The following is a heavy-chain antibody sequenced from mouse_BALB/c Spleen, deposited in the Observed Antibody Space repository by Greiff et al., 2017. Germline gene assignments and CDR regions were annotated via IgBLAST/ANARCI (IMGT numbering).Heavy chain of an antibody. D-gene: IGHD1-2*01. CDR1: GYTFTSYY. CDR3: ARSTTATGSWYFDV. J-gene: IGHJ1*01. V-gene: IGHV1S56*01. CDR2: IYPGNVNT. Sequence: VQLQQSGPELVKPGASVRISCKASGYTFTSYYIHWVKQRPGQGLEWIGWIYPGNVNTKYNEKFKGKATLTADKSSSTAYMQLSSLTSEDSAVYFCARSTTATGSWYFDVWGAGTTVTVSS.